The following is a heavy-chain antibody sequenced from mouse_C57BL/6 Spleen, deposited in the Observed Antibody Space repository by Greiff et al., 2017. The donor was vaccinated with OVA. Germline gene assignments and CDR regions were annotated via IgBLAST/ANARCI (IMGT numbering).Heavy chain of an antibody. Sequence: QVQLKESGPGILQPSQTLSLTCSFSGFSLSTFGMGVGWIRQPSGKGLEWLAHIWWDDDKYYNPALKSRLTISKDNSKNQVFLKIANVDTADTATYYCARMRAVAHGSSLWYFDVWGTGTTVTVSS. D-gene: IGHD1-1*01. CDR3: ARMRAVAHGSSLWYFDV. V-gene: IGHV8-8*01. CDR1: GFSLSTFGMG. CDR2: IWWDDDK. J-gene: IGHJ1*03.